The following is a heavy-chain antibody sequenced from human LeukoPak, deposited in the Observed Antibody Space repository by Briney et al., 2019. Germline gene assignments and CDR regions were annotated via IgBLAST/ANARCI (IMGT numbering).Heavy chain of an antibody. CDR3: AREVGYYYDSSGLNWFDP. D-gene: IGHD3-22*01. Sequence: GGSLRLSCAASGFTFSSYSMNWVRQAPGKGLEWVSSISSSSSYIYYADSVKGRFTISRDNAKNSLYLQMNSLRAEDTAVYYCAREVGYYYDSSGLNWFDPWGQGTLVTVSS. CDR2: ISSSSSYI. CDR1: GFTFSSYS. V-gene: IGHV3-21*01. J-gene: IGHJ5*02.